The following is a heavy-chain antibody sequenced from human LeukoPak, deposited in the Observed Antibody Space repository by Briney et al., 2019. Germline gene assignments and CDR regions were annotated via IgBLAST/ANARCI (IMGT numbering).Heavy chain of an antibody. Sequence: ASVKVSCKASGYTFTSYGISWVRQAPGQGLEWMGWISAYNGNTNYAQKLQGRVTMTTDTSTSTAYMELSSLRSEDTAVYYCARDSSSWSRNYYYYYMDVWGKGTTVTVSS. D-gene: IGHD6-13*01. J-gene: IGHJ6*03. V-gene: IGHV1-18*01. CDR1: GYTFTSYG. CDR2: ISAYNGNT. CDR3: ARDSSSWSRNYYYYYMDV.